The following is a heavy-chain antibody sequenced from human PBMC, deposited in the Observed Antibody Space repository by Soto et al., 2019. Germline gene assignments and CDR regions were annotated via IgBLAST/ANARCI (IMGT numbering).Heavy chain of an antibody. CDR2: IIPIFGTA. J-gene: IGHJ6*02. D-gene: IGHD3-10*01. CDR3: ARGPRGFGELWNYYYYGMDV. Sequence: GASVKVSCKASGYTFTSYDINWVRQATGQGLEWMGGIIPIFGTANYAQKFQGRVTITADESTSTAYMELSSLRSEDTAVYYCARGPRGFGELWNYYYYGMDVWGQGTTVTVSS. V-gene: IGHV1-69*13. CDR1: GYTFTSYD.